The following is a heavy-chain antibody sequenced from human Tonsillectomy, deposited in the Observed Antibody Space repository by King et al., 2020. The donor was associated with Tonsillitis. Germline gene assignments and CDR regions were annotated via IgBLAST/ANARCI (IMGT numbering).Heavy chain of an antibody. CDR3: ARDLSWQQLAD. CDR2: VSAHSGDT. V-gene: IGHV1-18*01. J-gene: IGHJ4*02. Sequence: VQLVESGVEVKRPGASVKVSCKASGYTFTTYGGSWGRQVPGQGLEWMGWVSAHSGDTKYAQQYQGRVTMTTDTSTSTAYMELRSLRSDDTAVYYCARDLSWQQLADWGQGTLVIVSS. CDR1: GYTFTTYG. D-gene: IGHD6-13*01.